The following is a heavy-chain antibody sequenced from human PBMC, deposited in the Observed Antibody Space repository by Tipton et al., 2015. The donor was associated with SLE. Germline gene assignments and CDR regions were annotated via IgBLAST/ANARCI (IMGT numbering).Heavy chain of an antibody. D-gene: IGHD6-13*01. J-gene: IGHJ4*02. Sequence: GSLRLSCEVSGLNVRSEYMTWVRQPPGKGLEWVAVIYPSGDRFYGNPGGGRLIISRDSSRNTVVLEVDRLTTEDTALYYCARVKLSRSSLAAAGFDYWGQGALVTVSS. CDR3: ARVKLSRSSLAAAGFDY. CDR2: IYPSGDR. CDR1: GLNVRSEY. V-gene: IGHV3-53*01.